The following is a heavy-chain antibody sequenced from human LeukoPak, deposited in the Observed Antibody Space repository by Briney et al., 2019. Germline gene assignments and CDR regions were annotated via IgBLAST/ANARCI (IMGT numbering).Heavy chain of an antibody. V-gene: IGHV3-48*03. D-gene: IGHD1-26*01. J-gene: IGHJ4*02. CDR1: GFTFSSYE. CDR2: ISSSGSTI. Sequence: PGGSLRLSCAASGFTFSSYEMNWVHQAPGKGLEWVSYISSSGSTIYYADSVKGRFTISRDNAKNSLYLQINSLRAEDTAVYYCAVGAKGNDYWGKGTLVTVSS. CDR3: AVGAKGNDY.